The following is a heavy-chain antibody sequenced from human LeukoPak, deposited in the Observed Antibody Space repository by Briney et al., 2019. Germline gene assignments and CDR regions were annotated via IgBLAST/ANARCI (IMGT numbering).Heavy chain of an antibody. CDR2: IYYSGST. Sequence: SETLSLTCTVSGYSISSGYYWGWIRQPPGKGLEWIGSIYYSGSTYYNPSLKSRVTISVDTSKNQFSLKLSSVTAADTAVYYCARDRTTYYAFDIWGQGTMVTVSS. D-gene: IGHD1-7*01. CDR1: GYSISSGYY. J-gene: IGHJ3*02. V-gene: IGHV4-38-2*02. CDR3: ARDRTTYYAFDI.